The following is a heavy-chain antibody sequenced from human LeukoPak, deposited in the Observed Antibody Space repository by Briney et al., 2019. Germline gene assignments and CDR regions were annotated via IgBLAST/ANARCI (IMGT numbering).Heavy chain of an antibody. V-gene: IGHV4-34*01. Sequence: PSETLSLTCAVYGGSFSGYYWSWIRQPPGKGLEWIGEINHSGSTNYNPSLKSRVTISVDTSKNQFSLKLSSVTAADTAVYYCARYDSSGNTYYFDYWGQGTLVTVSS. CDR3: ARYDSSGNTYYFDY. CDR2: INHSGST. D-gene: IGHD3-22*01. J-gene: IGHJ4*02. CDR1: GGSFSGYY.